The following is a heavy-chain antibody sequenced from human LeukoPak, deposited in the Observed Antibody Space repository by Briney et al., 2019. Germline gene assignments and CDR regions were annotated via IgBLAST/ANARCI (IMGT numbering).Heavy chain of an antibody. J-gene: IGHJ4*02. Sequence: GGSLRLSCAASGFTFSSYTMNWVRQAPGKGLEWVAAISSNSRDIFYADSVKGRFSISRDNTHNSLSLRMNSLGAEDTAVYHCVRDAAATLFDYWGQGTLVTVSS. CDR2: ISSNSRDI. V-gene: IGHV3-21*01. CDR1: GFTFSSYT. CDR3: VRDAAATLFDY. D-gene: IGHD1-26*01.